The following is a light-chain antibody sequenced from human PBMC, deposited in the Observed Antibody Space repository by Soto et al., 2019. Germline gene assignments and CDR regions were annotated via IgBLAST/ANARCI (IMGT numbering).Light chain of an antibody. CDR1: SSSVGFDY. J-gene: IGLJ2*01. Sequence: QSVLTQPPSASETPGQRVTISCSGSSSSVGFDYVDWYQHVPGVAPKLLIYRNNLRPPGVPDRFSGSKSGTSASLAISGLRTEDEAVYYCATRDDSLFVVFGGGTKLTVL. CDR3: ATRDDSLFVV. CDR2: RNN. V-gene: IGLV1-47*01.